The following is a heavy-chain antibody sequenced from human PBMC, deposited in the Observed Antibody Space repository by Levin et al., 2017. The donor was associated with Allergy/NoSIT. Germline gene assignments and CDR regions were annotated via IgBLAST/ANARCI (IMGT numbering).Heavy chain of an antibody. V-gene: IGHV1-18*01. CDR2: IGACNGNT. Sequence: EASVKVSCKASSYTFASYGISWVRQAPGRGLEWMGWIGACNGNTNYAQKLQGRVTMTTDTSTSTASMELRSLRSDDTAMYYCVRDPYCGGDYYSGAEYFQRWGQGTLVTVSS. CDR1: SYTFASYG. CDR3: VRDPYCGGDYYSGAEYFQR. D-gene: IGHD2-21*02. J-gene: IGHJ1*01.